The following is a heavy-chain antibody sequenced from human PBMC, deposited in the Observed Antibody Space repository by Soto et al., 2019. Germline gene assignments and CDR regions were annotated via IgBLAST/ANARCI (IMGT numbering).Heavy chain of an antibody. CDR3: ARGALGSSSSWFAFWFDP. V-gene: IGHV4-30-4*01. Sequence: PSETLSLTCTVSGGSISSGDYYWSWIRQPPGKGLEWIGYIYSSGSTYYNPSLKSRVTISVDTSKNQFSLRLSFVTAADTAVYYCARGALGSSSSWFAFWFDPWGQGTLVTVSS. CDR1: GGSISSGDYY. D-gene: IGHD6-6*01. J-gene: IGHJ5*02. CDR2: IYSSGST.